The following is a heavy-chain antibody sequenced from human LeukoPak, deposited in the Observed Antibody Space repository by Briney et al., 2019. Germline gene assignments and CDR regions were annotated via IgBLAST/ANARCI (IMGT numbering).Heavy chain of an antibody. V-gene: IGHV3-21*01. CDR2: ISSSSSSYI. J-gene: IGHJ4*02. CDR3: ARGRYYDSSGNNFDY. CDR1: GFTFSSYS. Sequence: PGGSLRLSCAASGFTFSSYSVNWVRQAPGKGLEWVSSISSSSSSYIYYADSVKGRFTISRDNAKNSLYLQMNSLRAEDTAVYYCARGRYYDSSGNNFDYWGQGTLVTVSS. D-gene: IGHD3-22*01.